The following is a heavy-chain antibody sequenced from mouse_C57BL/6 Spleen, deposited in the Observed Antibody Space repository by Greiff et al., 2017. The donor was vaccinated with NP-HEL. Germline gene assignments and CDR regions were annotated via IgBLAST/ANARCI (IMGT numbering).Heavy chain of an antibody. CDR1: GYTFTSYW. J-gene: IGHJ4*01. D-gene: IGHD1-1*01. CDR2: IYPGNSDT. Sequence: VQLQQSGTVLARPGASVKMSCKTSGYTFTSYWMHWVKQRPGQGLEWIGAIYPGNSDTSYNQKFKGKAKLTAVTSASTAYMELSSLTNEDSAVYYCTREGITTVDYAMDYWGQGTSVTVSS. CDR3: TREGITTVDYAMDY. V-gene: IGHV1-5*01.